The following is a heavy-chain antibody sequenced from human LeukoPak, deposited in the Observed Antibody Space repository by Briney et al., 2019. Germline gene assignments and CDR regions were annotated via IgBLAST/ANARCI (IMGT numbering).Heavy chain of an antibody. D-gene: IGHD1-26*01. CDR1: GASISGGKDF. V-gene: IGHV4-39*01. CDR2: IFYSGST. CDR3: ARRGITYSRSFFDY. J-gene: IGHJ4*02. Sequence: PSETLSLTCSVSGASISGGKDFWGWIRQPPGKGLEGIGSIFYSGSTYYNPSLESRVTISVDTSRNEFSLKVMSVTAADTAVYYCARRGITYSRSFFDYWGQGTLVTVSS.